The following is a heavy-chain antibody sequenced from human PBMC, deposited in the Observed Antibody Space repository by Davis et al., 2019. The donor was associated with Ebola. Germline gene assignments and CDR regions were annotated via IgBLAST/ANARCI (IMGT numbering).Heavy chain of an antibody. CDR1: GFTFGTYS. CDR3: ARDVAGRAGY. J-gene: IGHJ4*02. V-gene: IGHV3-74*01. Sequence: PGGSLRLSCTASGFTFGTYSMNWVRHAPGKGLEWVSRIDTDGSITDYADSVRGRFTISRDNAKNTLFLQINSLRADDTAVYYCARDVAGRAGYWGQGTLVTVSS. CDR2: IDTDGSIT. D-gene: IGHD1-14*01.